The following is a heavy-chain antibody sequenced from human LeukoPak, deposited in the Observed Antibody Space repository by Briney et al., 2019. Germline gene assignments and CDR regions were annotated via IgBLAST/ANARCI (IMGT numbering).Heavy chain of an antibody. D-gene: IGHD1-26*01. CDR1: AFTFSSYW. CDR2: INSDGIST. Sequence: GGSLRLSCSASAFTFSSYWMHWVRQAPGKGLVWVSRINSDGISTTYADFVKGRFTISRDNTKNTLYLQMNSLRAEDTAVYYCAKHRGFYFYYVMDVWGQGTTVTVSS. CDR3: AKHRGFYFYYVMDV. J-gene: IGHJ6*02. V-gene: IGHV3-74*01.